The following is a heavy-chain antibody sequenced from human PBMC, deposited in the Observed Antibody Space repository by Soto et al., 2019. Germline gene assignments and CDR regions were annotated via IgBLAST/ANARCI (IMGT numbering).Heavy chain of an antibody. D-gene: IGHD2-2*01. CDR3: ARCAKLRIVVLPAAMSCDVFDI. Sequence: GGSLRLSCAASGFTFSKYALTWVRQAPGKGLEWVSVISGSGGSTYFADSVKGRFTISGDNAKNSLYLQMNSLRAEDTAVYYCARCAKLRIVVLPAAMSCDVFDIWGQGTLVTVS. J-gene: IGHJ3*02. CDR1: GFTFSKYA. CDR2: ISGSGGST. V-gene: IGHV3-23*01.